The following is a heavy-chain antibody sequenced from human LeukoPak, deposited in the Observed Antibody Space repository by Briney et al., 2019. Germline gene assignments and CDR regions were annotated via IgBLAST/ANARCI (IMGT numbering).Heavy chain of an antibody. V-gene: IGHV1-18*01. CDR2: ISAYNGNT. J-gene: IGHJ4*02. Sequence: ASVKVSCKASGYTFTSYGISWVRQAPGQGLEWMGWISAYNGNTNYAQKLQGRVTMTTDTSTSTAYMELRSLRSDDTAVYYCARGLSFRYYYDSSGYYGPLDYWGQGTLVTVSS. D-gene: IGHD3-22*01. CDR1: GYTFTSYG. CDR3: ARGLSFRYYYDSSGYYGPLDY.